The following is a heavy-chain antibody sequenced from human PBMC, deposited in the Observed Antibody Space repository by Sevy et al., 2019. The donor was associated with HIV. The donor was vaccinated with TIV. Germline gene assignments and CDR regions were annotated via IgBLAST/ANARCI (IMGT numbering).Heavy chain of an antibody. J-gene: IGHJ4*02. CDR2: INPDSGGP. V-gene: IGHV1-2*02. Sequence: ASFKVSCKASGYTFTGYYMHWVRQAPGQGLEWMGWINPDSGGPNYAPKFQGRVTLTRDTSISTAYMELSRLKPDDTVVYYCVRDDRDGYFDYWGQGTLVTVSS. CDR1: GYTFTGYY. CDR3: VRDDRDGYFDY.